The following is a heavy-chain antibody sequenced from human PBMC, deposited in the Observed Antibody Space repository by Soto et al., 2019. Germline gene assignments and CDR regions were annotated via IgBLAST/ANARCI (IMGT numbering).Heavy chain of an antibody. CDR1: WGNFIGHW. Sequence: GGSLRLSCAAAWGNFIGHWVRRVLQAAEKVLVWVARVNDDGSSTAYGDSVRGRFTISRDNAKNTLYLQMDSLKTEDTAVYYCARDLITASGGPNWYFDLWGRGTLVTVSS. V-gene: IGHV3-74*01. CDR2: VNDDGSST. D-gene: IGHD1-20*01. J-gene: IGHJ2*01. CDR3: ARDLITASGGPNWYFDL.